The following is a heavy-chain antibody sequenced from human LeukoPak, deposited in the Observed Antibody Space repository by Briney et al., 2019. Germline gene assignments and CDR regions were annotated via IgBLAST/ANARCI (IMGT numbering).Heavy chain of an antibody. Sequence: PKASVKVSCKASGGTFSSYAISWGRQAPGQGLEWMGRIIPILGIANYAQKFQGRVTITADKSTSTAYMELSSLRSEDTAVYYCARDHTGPFIAVTXXXDYWGQGTLVTVSS. J-gene: IGHJ4*02. D-gene: IGHD4-17*01. CDR1: GGTFSSYA. V-gene: IGHV1-69*04. CDR3: ARDHTGPFIAVTXXXDY. CDR2: IIPILGIA.